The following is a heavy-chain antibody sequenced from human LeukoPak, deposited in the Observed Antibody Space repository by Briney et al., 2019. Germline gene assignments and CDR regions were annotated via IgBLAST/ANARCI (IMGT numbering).Heavy chain of an antibody. CDR2: IIPIFRAA. J-gene: IGHJ4*02. CDR1: GGTSSTYA. D-gene: IGHD5-18*01. Sequence: VASVKVSCKGSGGTSSTYAFSWVRQAPGQGLEWMGGIIPIFRAANYAQNFQGRVTLTADESTSTAYYCARGPGYLGLQSYFDYWGQGTLVTVSS. V-gene: IGHV1-69*01. CDR3: Y.